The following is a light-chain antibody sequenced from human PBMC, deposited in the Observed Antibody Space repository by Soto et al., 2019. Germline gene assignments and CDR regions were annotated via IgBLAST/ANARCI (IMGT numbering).Light chain of an antibody. CDR2: GAS. J-gene: IGKJ4*01. CDR1: QPISSHNY. V-gene: IGKV3-20*01. CDR3: QQYDNSPLT. Sequence: EILWTQSPGTLSLSPGERATLSCRARQPISSHNYLAWYQQKPGQAPRVLIYGASRRATGISDRFSGSGSGTDFTLTISRLEPEDVAVYYCQQYDNSPLTFGGGTKVEIK.